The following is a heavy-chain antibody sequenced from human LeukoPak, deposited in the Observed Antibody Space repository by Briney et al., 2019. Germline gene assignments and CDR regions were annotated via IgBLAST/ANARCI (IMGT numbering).Heavy chain of an antibody. D-gene: IGHD3-10*01. V-gene: IGHV3-7*01. Sequence: PGGSLRLSCAASGFTFSSYWMSWVRQAPGKGLEWVANIKQDGSEKYYVDSVKVRFTISRDNAKNSLYLQMNSLRAEDTAVYYCAREAAGSSADAFDIWGQGTMVTVSS. J-gene: IGHJ3*02. CDR2: IKQDGSEK. CDR1: GFTFSSYW. CDR3: AREAAGSSADAFDI.